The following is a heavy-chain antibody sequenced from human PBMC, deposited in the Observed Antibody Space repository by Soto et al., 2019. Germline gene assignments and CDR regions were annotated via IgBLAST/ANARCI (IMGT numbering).Heavy chain of an antibody. CDR1: GYTFTSYD. D-gene: IGHD2-2*01. V-gene: IGHV1-8*01. CDR3: ASFEIPAATNYGMDV. J-gene: IGHJ6*02. CDR2: MNPNSGNT. Sequence: QVQLVQSGAEVKKPGASVKVSCKASGYTFTSYDINWVRQATGQGLEWMGWMNPNSGNTGYAQKLQGRVTMTRNTSISTAYMELRSLRSEDTAVYYCASFEIPAATNYGMDVWGQGTTVTVSS.